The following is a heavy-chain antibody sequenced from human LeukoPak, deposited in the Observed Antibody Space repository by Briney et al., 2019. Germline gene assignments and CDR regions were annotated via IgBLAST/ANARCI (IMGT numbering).Heavy chain of an antibody. Sequence: GGSLRLSCAASGFTFSTDAMSWARQAPGKGLEWVSAISDNGAYMYYADSVKGRFTISRDNSKNMVYLQMNSLRAEDTATYYCAKEYHDILTGYQTTFDYWGQGTPVTVSS. J-gene: IGHJ4*02. V-gene: IGHV3-23*01. CDR3: AKEYHDILTGYQTTFDY. CDR2: ISDNGAYM. D-gene: IGHD3-9*01. CDR1: GFTFSTDA.